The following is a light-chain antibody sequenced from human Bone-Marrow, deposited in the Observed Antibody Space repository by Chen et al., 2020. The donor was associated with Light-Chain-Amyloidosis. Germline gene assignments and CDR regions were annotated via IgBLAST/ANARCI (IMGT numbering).Light chain of an antibody. V-gene: IGLV3-21*02. Sequence: SYVLTQPSSVSVDPGQTATIACGGNNIGSTSVHWYQQTPGQAPLLVVYDDSDRPLGIPERLSGSNSGNTATLTISRVEAGDEADYYCQVWDRSSDRPVFGGGTKLTVL. CDR1: NIGSTS. CDR2: DDS. CDR3: QVWDRSSDRPV. J-gene: IGLJ3*02.